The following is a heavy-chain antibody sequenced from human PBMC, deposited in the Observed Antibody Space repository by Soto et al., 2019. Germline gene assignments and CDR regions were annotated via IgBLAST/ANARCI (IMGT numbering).Heavy chain of an antibody. V-gene: IGHV1-18*04. CDR3: ARVGVCGSHCYLPGHDAFDL. J-gene: IGHJ3*01. CDR2: MYPYNGNT. D-gene: IGHD2-21*02. CDR1: GYTFTSNG. Sequence: ASVKVSCKASGYTFTSNGISWVRQAPGQGLEWMGWMYPYNGNTNYGHNFHGRVTMTTDTSTSTAYMELRRLRSDDTAVYYCARVGVCGSHCYLPGHDAFDLWGQGTMVTVSS.